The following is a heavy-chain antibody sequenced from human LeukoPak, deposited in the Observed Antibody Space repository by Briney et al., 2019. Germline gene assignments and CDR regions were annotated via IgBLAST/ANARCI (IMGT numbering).Heavy chain of an antibody. CDR3: AMPRRDGYNSDAFDI. CDR2: ISSSGSTI. CDR1: EFTFSDYY. V-gene: IGHV3-11*01. J-gene: IGHJ3*02. D-gene: IGHD5-24*01. Sequence: GGSLRLSCAASEFTFSDYYMSWIRQAPGKGLEWVSYISSSGSTIYYADSVKGRFTISRDNAKNSLYLQMNSLRAEDTAVYYCAMPRRDGYNSDAFDIWGQGTMVTVSS.